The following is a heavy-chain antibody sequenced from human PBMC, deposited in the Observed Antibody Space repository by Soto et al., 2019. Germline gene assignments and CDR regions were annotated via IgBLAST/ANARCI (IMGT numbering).Heavy chain of an antibody. V-gene: IGHV3-30*03. Sequence: QAHLGESGGGVVQPGRSLRLSCAASGFTFTSYGMHWVRQAPDTRLEWVAVITYDGGLQHYADSVKGRFTISRDNSKNMVLLQMNSLRAEDTAVYYCVSDRGYGHASIPYSWGQGTLVSVSP. D-gene: IGHD5-18*01. CDR3: VSDRGYGHASIPYS. CDR1: GFTFTSYG. CDR2: ITYDGGLQ. J-gene: IGHJ4*02.